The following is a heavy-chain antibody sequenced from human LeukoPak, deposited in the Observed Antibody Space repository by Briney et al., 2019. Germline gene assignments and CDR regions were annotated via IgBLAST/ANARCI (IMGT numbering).Heavy chain of an antibody. CDR2: IYYSGST. CDR3: ARGPRGTIFGVVRGRWFDP. J-gene: IGHJ5*02. Sequence: PSETLSLTCTVSGGSISSSSYYWGWIRQPPGKGLEWIGSIYYSGSTYYNPSLKSRVTISVDTSKNQFSLKLSSVTAADTAVYYCARGPRGTIFGVVRGRWFDPWGQGTLVTVSS. D-gene: IGHD3-3*01. V-gene: IGHV4-39*01. CDR1: GGSISSSSYY.